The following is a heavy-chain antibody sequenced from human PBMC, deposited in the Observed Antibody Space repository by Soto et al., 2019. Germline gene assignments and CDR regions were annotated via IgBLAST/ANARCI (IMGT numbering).Heavy chain of an antibody. CDR1: GFTFSDYW. V-gene: IGHV3-7*01. J-gene: IGHJ3*02. Sequence: GGSLRLSCAVSGFTFSDYWMSWVRQAPGKGLEWVANIKQDGNEKYYVDSVKGRFTISRDNAKNSLYLQMNSLRAEDTAVYYCGGDSSGYYHPDVFDIWGPGIMVTLSS. CDR3: GGDSSGYYHPDVFDI. CDR2: IKQDGNEK. D-gene: IGHD3-22*01.